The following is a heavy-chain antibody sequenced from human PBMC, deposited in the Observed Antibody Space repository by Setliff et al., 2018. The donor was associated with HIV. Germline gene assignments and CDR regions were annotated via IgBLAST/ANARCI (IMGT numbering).Heavy chain of an antibody. V-gene: IGHV3-9*03. CDR3: AKGGYGSGSYYYFGY. CDR1: GFTFDDYA. J-gene: IGHJ4*02. Sequence: PGGSLRLSCAASGFTFDDYAMHWVRQAPGKGLEWGSGISWNSGSLGYADSVKGRFTISRDNAKNSLYLQMNSLRAEDMAFYYCAKGGYGSGSYYYFGYWGQGTLVTVSS. D-gene: IGHD3-10*01. CDR2: ISWNSGSL.